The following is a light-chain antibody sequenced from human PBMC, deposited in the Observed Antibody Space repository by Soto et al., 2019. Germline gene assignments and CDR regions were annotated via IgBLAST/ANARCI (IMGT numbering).Light chain of an antibody. CDR3: QQCGSSPS. J-gene: IGKJ1*01. CDR1: QSVSSSY. CDR2: DTS. Sequence: IVLTQSPGTLSLSPGERATLSCRASQSVSSSYLAWYQQKPGQAPRLLIYDTSSRATGIPDRFSGSGSGTDFTLAISSLEPEDFAVDYCQQCGSSPSFGQGTKVELK. V-gene: IGKV3-20*01.